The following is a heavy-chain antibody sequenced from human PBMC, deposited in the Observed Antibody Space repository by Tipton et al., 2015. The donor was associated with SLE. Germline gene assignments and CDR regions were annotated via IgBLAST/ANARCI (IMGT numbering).Heavy chain of an antibody. J-gene: IGHJ2*01. CDR3: AGRDYGDNWDFDL. Sequence: TLSLTCTVSGGSISSGGYYWSWIRQPAGKGLEWIGRAYTDGKTNYNPTLKSRVTISVDTSKNHFSLKLSSVTAADTAVYYCAGRDYGDNWDFDLWGRGTLVTVSS. CDR1: GGSISSGGYY. D-gene: IGHD4-17*01. CDR2: AYTDGKT. V-gene: IGHV4-61*02.